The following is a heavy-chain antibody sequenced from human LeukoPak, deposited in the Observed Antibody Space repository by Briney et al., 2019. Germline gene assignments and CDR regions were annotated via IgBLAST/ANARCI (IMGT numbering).Heavy chain of an antibody. CDR1: GFIFSSYS. Sequence: PGGSLRLSCAASGFIFSSYSMNWVRQAPGKGLEWVSSISSSSSYIYYADSVKGRFTISRDNAKNSLYLQMNSLRAEDTAVYYCARDYQPVVVPAATGYYYGMDVWGKGTTVTVSS. CDR3: ARDYQPVVVPAATGYYYGMDV. D-gene: IGHD2-2*01. J-gene: IGHJ6*04. CDR2: ISSSSSYI. V-gene: IGHV3-21*01.